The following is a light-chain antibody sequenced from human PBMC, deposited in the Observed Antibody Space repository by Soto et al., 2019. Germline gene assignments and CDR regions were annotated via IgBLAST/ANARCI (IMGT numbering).Light chain of an antibody. V-gene: IGKV1-9*01. CDR2: AAS. J-gene: IGKJ4*01. CDR1: QDINNF. CDR3: QQRNDYPLT. Sequence: TQLTQSPSSLSASVGDRVTINCRTSQDINNFLVWFQQKPGKAPKLLVYAASTLQGGVPSRFSGSGSGTDFTLTISSLQPEDSATYYCQQRNDYPLTFGGGTTVEIK.